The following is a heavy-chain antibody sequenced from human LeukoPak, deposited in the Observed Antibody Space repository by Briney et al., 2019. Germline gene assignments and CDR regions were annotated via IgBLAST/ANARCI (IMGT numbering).Heavy chain of an antibody. J-gene: IGHJ3*02. CDR3: ASLGTLAAFDI. D-gene: IGHD6-13*01. Sequence: SETLSLTCTVSAGSISSYYSSSIRQPARKGLEWIGRIYTSESTNYNPSLKSRVTMSVDTSKNQFSLKLSSVTAADTAVYYCASLGTLAAFDIWGQGTMVTVSS. CDR1: AGSISSYY. CDR2: IYTSEST. V-gene: IGHV4-4*07.